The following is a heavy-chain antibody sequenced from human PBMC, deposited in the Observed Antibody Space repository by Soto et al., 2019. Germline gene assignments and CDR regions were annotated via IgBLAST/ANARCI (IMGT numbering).Heavy chain of an antibody. CDR2: MNPNSGNT. CDR3: ARGPGGSYYYYYYMDV. V-gene: IGHV1-8*01. D-gene: IGHD5-12*01. Sequence: GASVKVSCKASGYTFTSYDINCVRQATGQGLEWMGWMNPNSGNTGYAQKFQGRVTMTRNTSISTAYMELSSLRSEDTAVYYCARGPGGSYYYYYYMDVWGKGTTVTAP. CDR1: GYTFTSYD. J-gene: IGHJ6*03.